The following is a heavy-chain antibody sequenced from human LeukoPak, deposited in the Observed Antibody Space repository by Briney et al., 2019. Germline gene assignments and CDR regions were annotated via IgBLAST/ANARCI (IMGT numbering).Heavy chain of an antibody. CDR1: GFIFSDYG. CDR3: AKEGTASKPSDLDY. V-gene: IGHV3-30*02. Sequence: GGSLRLSCAAAGFIFSDYGMHWVRQAPGKGLEWVTFIRYDGSSKYYADSVKGRFTISRDNSKNTLYLQMNSLRPEDTAVYYCAKEGTASKPSDLDYWGQGTLVTVSS. CDR2: IRYDGSSK. J-gene: IGHJ4*02. D-gene: IGHD1/OR15-1a*01.